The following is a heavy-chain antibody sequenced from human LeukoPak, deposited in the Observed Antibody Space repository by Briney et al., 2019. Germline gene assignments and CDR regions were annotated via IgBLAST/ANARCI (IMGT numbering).Heavy chain of an antibody. CDR1: GYTLTKYG. Sequence: GASVKVSCKASGYTLTKYGITWVRQAPGQGLEWMGWISCYNGNTNYAQKLQDRVTMTTDTSTSTAYMELRSLRSDDTALYYCGSGIAATFELYSDYWGQGTLVTVSS. V-gene: IGHV1-18*01. J-gene: IGHJ4*02. CDR2: ISCYNGNT. CDR3: GSGIAATFELYSDY. D-gene: IGHD2-15*01.